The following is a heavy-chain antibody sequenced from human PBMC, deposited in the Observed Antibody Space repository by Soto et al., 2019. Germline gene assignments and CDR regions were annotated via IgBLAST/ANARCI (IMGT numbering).Heavy chain of an antibody. CDR3: AHIGNYYHGSHYVDN. J-gene: IGHJ4*02. Sequence: QITFKESGPTLVKPTETLTLTCTLSGFSLTTSGVGVGWIRQPPGKALECLALIYWDDDKRYSPSLKTRLTVTKDPSTNQVVLTMANMDPMDTATYYCAHIGNYYHGSHYVDNGGKGTLVSVSS. D-gene: IGHD2-15*01. CDR2: IYWDDDK. CDR1: GFSLTTSGVG. V-gene: IGHV2-5*02.